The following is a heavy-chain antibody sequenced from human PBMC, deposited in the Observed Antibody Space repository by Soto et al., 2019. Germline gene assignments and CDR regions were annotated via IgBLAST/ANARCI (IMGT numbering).Heavy chain of an antibody. Sequence: ASGKVSCKASGGTFSSYSTVWVRQPPGQGLEWMGGIIPIFGTANYAQKFQGRVTITADESTSTAYMELSSLRSEDTAVYYCASCTAGKDYYYYGMDVWGQGTTVTSP. V-gene: IGHV1-69*13. D-gene: IGHD1-1*01. CDR1: GGTFSSYS. CDR2: IIPIFGTA. CDR3: ASCTAGKDYYYYGMDV. J-gene: IGHJ6*02.